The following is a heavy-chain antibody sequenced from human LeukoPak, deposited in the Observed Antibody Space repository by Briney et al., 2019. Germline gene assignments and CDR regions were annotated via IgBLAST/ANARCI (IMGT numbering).Heavy chain of an antibody. CDR1: GFTFSSYW. CDR2: IKGDGNT. CDR3: ARAPSEIGGYCPEYFRH. J-gene: IGHJ1*01. V-gene: IGHV3-74*01. D-gene: IGHD2-21*01. Sequence: PGESLRLSCAASGFTFSSYWMHWVRQAPGKGLVWVSRIKGDGNTNYADSVKGRFTISRDNAKNTVSLQMNSLRAEDTGVYYCARAPSEIGGYCPEYFRHWGQGTLVTVSS.